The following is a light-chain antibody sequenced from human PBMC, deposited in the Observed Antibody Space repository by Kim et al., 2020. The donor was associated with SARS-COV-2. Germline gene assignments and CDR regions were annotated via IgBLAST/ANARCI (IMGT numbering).Light chain of an antibody. CDR2: EAS. J-gene: IGKJ1*01. CDR1: QGISNS. Sequence: ASVGDRVTITCRASQGISNSLAWYQQKPGKGPKVLIYEASTVQSGVPSRFSGSGSGTDFTLTISSLQPEDVATYYCQKYNSAPWTLGQGTKVDIK. V-gene: IGKV1-27*01. CDR3: QKYNSAPWT.